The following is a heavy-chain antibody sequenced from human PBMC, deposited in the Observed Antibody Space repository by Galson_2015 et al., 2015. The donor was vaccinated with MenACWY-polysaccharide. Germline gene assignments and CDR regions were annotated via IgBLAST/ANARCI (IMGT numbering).Heavy chain of an antibody. D-gene: IGHD6-25*01. CDR1: GFTFGRFW. V-gene: IGHV3-7*01. CDR3: ATWFQNSSGWGIDY. CDR2: IKHDGSEK. J-gene: IGHJ4*02. Sequence: SLRLSCAGSGFTFGRFWMSWFRQAPGKGLEWLANIKHDGSEKFYVDSVRGRFTVSRDNAKPSLYLQMNSLRAEDTAVYYRATWFQNSSGWGIDYWGQGTLVTVSS.